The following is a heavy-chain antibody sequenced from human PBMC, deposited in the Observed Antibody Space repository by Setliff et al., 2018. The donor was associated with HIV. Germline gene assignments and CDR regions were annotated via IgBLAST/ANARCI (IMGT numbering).Heavy chain of an antibody. CDR3: ARGGAFVGNVRYYYSYMDV. V-gene: IGHV1-2*02. CDR1: GYTFTGYY. Sequence: ASVKVSCKASGYTFTGYYMHWVRQAPGQGLEWMGWINPNSGGTNYAQKFQGRITMTRDTSITTAYMELSSLRSDDTAVYYCARGGAFVGNVRYYYSYMDVWGKGTTVTVSS. J-gene: IGHJ6*03. D-gene: IGHD3-16*01. CDR2: INPNSGGT.